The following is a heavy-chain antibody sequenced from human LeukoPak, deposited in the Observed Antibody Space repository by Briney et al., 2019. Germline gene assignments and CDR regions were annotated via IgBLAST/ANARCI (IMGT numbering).Heavy chain of an antibody. Sequence: PSETLSLTCAVYVGSFRGYYWSWFRQPPGKGLEWIGEINHSGSTNYNPSLKSRVTISVDTSKNQFSLKLSSVTAADTAVYYCARGSGIAARLSWPDVWGQGTTVTVSS. CDR2: INHSGST. CDR1: VGSFRGYY. J-gene: IGHJ6*02. D-gene: IGHD6-6*01. CDR3: ARGSGIAARLSWPDV. V-gene: IGHV4-34*01.